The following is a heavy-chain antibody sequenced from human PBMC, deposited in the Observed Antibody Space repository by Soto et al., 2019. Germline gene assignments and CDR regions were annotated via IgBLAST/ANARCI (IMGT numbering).Heavy chain of an antibody. J-gene: IGHJ4*02. CDR3: ARSVAVPGAHIDY. V-gene: IGHV4-59*01. Sequence: VTLSLTCSVSGGSISGSYWSWIRQSPGKGLEWLGYVYYTGSTNYSPSLRSRVSISVDTSKNEFSLRLSSVTAADTAVYFCARSVAVPGAHIDYWGQGTQVTVSS. CDR2: VYYTGST. D-gene: IGHD6-19*01. CDR1: GGSISGSY.